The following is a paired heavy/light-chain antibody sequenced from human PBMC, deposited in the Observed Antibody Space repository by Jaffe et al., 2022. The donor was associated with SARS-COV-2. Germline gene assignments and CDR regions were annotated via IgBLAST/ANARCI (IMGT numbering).Heavy chain of an antibody. CDR1: GFIFSDYY. CDR3: ARRYSRAFINWFDP. J-gene: IGHJ5*02. Sequence: EVVLVESGGGLVQPGGSLRLSCEASGFIFSDYYMNWVRQAPGKGLEWISYIDSSGDTPYYADSVKGRFTISRDNAKNSLFLQMNSLRDDDTAIYYCARRYSRAFINWFDPWGQGTLVTVSS. D-gene: IGHD1-26*01. V-gene: IGHV3-48*03. CDR2: IDSSGDTP.
Light chain of an antibody. V-gene: IGLV2-14*01. J-gene: IGLJ1*01. Sequence: QSALTQPASVSASPGKSIIISCTGTSSDVGGYNLVSWYQQHPGKPPQVMIYEISNRPSGVSDRFSGSKYGNTASLTISGLQAEDEADYYCSSYTTSNTYVFGTGTRVTVL. CDR3: SSYTTSNTYV. CDR1: SSDVGGYNL. CDR2: EIS.